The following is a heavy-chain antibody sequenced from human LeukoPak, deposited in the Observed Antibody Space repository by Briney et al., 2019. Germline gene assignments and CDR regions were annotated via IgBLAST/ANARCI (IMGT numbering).Heavy chain of an antibody. CDR1: GGSISSYY. Sequence: SETLSLTCTVSGGSISSYYWSWIRQPAGKGLEWIGRIYTSRSTNYNPSLKSRVTMSVDTSKNQFSLKLSSVTAADTAVYYCASEGLWFGELSWFDPWGQGTPVTVSS. J-gene: IGHJ5*02. CDR2: IYTSRST. V-gene: IGHV4-4*07. CDR3: ASEGLWFGELSWFDP. D-gene: IGHD3-10*01.